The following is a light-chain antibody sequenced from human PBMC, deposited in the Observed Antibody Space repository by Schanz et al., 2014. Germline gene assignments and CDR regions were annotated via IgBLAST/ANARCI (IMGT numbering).Light chain of an antibody. Sequence: IVLTQSPGTLSLSPGERATLSCRASQSVSNNYVAWYQQKSGQAPRLLISGASRRATGIPDRFSGSGSGTDFTLTISRLEPEDFAVYYCQQYGMSLLSFGPGTKVEIK. V-gene: IGKV3-20*01. CDR3: QQYGMSLLS. CDR1: QSVSNNY. CDR2: GAS. J-gene: IGKJ3*01.